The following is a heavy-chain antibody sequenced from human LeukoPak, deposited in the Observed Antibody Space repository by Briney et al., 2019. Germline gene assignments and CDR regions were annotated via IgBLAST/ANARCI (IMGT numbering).Heavy chain of an antibody. CDR3: AGERRNWFDP. Sequence: SETLSLTCTVSGGSISSSSYYWGWIRQPPGKGLEWIGSIYYSGSTYYNPSLKSRVTISADTSKNQFSLKLSSVTAADTAVYYCAGERRNWFDPWGQGTLVTVSS. CDR2: IYYSGST. J-gene: IGHJ5*02. V-gene: IGHV4-39*07. CDR1: GGSISSSSYY.